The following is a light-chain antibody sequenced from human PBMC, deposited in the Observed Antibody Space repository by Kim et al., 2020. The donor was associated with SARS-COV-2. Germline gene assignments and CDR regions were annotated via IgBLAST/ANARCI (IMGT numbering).Light chain of an antibody. CDR1: SLRKYY. CDR2: GKD. CDR3: NSRDSSGNRLV. Sequence: SSELTQDPAVSVALGQTVRITCQGDSLRKYYASWYQQKPGQAPILVIHGKDNRPSGIPDRFSGSSSGITASLTITGAQAEDEADYYCNSRDSSGNRLVFGGGTQLTGL. J-gene: IGLJ2*01. V-gene: IGLV3-19*01.